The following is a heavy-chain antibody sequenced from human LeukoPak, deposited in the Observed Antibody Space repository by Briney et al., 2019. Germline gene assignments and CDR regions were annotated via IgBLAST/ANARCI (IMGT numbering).Heavy chain of an antibody. CDR3: ARGSGGIQPVIL. D-gene: IGHD5-18*01. CDR2: INHSGST. Sequence: SETLSLTCAVYGGSFSGYFWSWIRQPPGKGLEWIGEINHSGSTKYNLPPTSRVPISVDTSKIQLYLKLSSVTAADKAVYYCARGSGGIQPVILWGQGTLVTVSS. V-gene: IGHV4-34*01. CDR1: GGSFSGYF. J-gene: IGHJ4*02.